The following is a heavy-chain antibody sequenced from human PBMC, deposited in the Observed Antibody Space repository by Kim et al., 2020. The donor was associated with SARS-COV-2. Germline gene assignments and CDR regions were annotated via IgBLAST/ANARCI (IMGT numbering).Heavy chain of an antibody. CDR3: ARDLGTFGGNSYFDY. CDR2: ISYDGSNK. CDR1: GFTFSSYG. V-gene: IGHV3-30*03. J-gene: IGHJ4*02. Sequence: GGSLRLSCAASGFTFSSYGMHWVRQAPGKGLEWVAVISYDGSNKYYADSVKGRFTISRDNAKNSLYLQMNSLRAEDTAVYYCARDLGTFGGNSYFDYWGQGTLVTVSS. D-gene: IGHD2-21*02.